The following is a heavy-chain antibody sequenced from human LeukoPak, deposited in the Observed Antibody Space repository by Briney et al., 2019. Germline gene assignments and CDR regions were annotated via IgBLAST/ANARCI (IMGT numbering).Heavy chain of an antibody. D-gene: IGHD4-17*01. J-gene: IGHJ5*02. CDR3: ARVVGGYGDYIRWFDP. Sequence: ASVKVSCKASGYTFTSYGISWVRQAPGQGLEWMGWISAYNGNTNYAQKPQGRVTMTTDTSTSTAYMELRSLRSDDTAVYYCARVVGGYGDYIRWFDPWGQGTLVTVSS. V-gene: IGHV1-18*01. CDR2: ISAYNGNT. CDR1: GYTFTSYG.